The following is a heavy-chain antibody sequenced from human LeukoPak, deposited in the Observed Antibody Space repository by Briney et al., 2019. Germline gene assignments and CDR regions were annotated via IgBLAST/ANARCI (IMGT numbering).Heavy chain of an antibody. CDR2: IWYDGSYK. Sequence: GGALRLSCAASGFTFINYGMHWVRQAPGKGLDWVAVIWYDGSYKYYADSVKGRFTISRDNSKNTLYLQMNSLRAEDTAIYYCAKVVQYTASTGTGLDYWGQGTLVTVSS. CDR3: AKVVQYTASTGTGLDY. D-gene: IGHD6-13*01. J-gene: IGHJ4*02. CDR1: GFTFINYG. V-gene: IGHV3-33*06.